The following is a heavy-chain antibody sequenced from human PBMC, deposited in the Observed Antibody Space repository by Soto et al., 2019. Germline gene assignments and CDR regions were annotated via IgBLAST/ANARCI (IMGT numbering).Heavy chain of an antibody. CDR1: GFTFSSYG. V-gene: IGHV3-30*18. CDR3: AKEGVTIFGVVPPSYGMDV. Sequence: AGGSLRLSCAASGFTFSSYGMHWVRQAPGKGLEWVAVISYDGSNKYYADSVKGRFTISRDNSKNTLYLQMNSLRAEDTAVYYCAKEGVTIFGVVPPSYGMDVWGQGTTVTVSS. J-gene: IGHJ6*02. D-gene: IGHD3-3*01. CDR2: ISYDGSNK.